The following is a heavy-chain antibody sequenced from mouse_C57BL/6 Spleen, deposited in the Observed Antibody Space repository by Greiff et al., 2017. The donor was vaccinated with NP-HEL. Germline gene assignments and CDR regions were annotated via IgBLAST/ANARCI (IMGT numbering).Heavy chain of an antibody. CDR1: GYAFSSSW. CDR3: ARNRVFAY. V-gene: IGHV1-82*01. Sequence: QVQLQQSGPELVKPGASVKISCKASGYAFSSSWMNWVKQRPGKGLEWIGRIYPGDGDTNYNGKFKGKATLTADKSSSTAYMQLSSLTSEDSAVYFCARNRVFAYWGQGTLVTVSA. CDR2: IYPGDGDT. J-gene: IGHJ3*01.